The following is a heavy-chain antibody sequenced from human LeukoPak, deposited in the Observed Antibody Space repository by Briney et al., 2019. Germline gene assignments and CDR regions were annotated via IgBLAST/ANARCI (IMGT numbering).Heavy chain of an antibody. J-gene: IGHJ4*02. Sequence: SETLSLTCTVSGGSISSGGYYWSWIRQHPGKGLEWIGYIYYSGSTYYNPSLKSRVTISVDTSKNQFSLKLSSVTAADTAVYYCAREVSTSYYYMFDYWGQGTLVTVSS. CDR3: AREVSTSYYYMFDY. V-gene: IGHV4-31*03. CDR2: IYYSGST. CDR1: GGSISSGGYY. D-gene: IGHD3-22*01.